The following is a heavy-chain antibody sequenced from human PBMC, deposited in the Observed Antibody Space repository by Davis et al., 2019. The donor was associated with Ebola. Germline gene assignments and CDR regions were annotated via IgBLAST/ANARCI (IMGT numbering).Heavy chain of an antibody. V-gene: IGHV3-64*01. CDR3: ATLPGYY. D-gene: IGHD1-26*01. Sequence: GGSLRLSCAASGFTFSSYAMHWVRQAPGKGLEYVSAISSNGGSTYYANSVKGRFTISRDNSKNTLYLQMGSLRAEDMAVYYCATLPGYYWGQGTLVTVSS. CDR1: GFTFSSYA. J-gene: IGHJ4*02. CDR2: ISSNGGST.